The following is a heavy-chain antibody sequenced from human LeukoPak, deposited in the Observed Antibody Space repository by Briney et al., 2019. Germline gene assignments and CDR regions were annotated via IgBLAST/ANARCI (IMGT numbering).Heavy chain of an antibody. Sequence: GGSLRLSCAASGFTFSSYAMSWVRQAPGKGLEWVSAISGSGGSTHYADSVKGRFTISRDNSKNTLYLQMNSLRAEDTAVYYCARTDYDILTGLSPWGQGTLVTVSS. D-gene: IGHD3-9*01. V-gene: IGHV3-23*01. CDR3: ARTDYDILTGLSP. CDR1: GFTFSSYA. CDR2: ISGSGGST. J-gene: IGHJ5*02.